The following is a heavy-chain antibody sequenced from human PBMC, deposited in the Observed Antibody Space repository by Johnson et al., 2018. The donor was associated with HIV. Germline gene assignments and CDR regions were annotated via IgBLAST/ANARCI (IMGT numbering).Heavy chain of an antibody. CDR3: ARVPPFGTHPDGAFDI. CDR2: IYSGGST. CDR1: GFTVSTKY. J-gene: IGHJ3*02. D-gene: IGHD1-1*01. Sequence: VQLVESGGGVVQPGGSLRLSCAVSGFTVSTKYMTWVRQAPGKGLEWASVIYSGGSTYYTDSVKGRFTISRDNSKNTLYLQMNSLRAEDTAVYYCARVPPFGTHPDGAFDIWGQGTMVTVSS. V-gene: IGHV3-53*01.